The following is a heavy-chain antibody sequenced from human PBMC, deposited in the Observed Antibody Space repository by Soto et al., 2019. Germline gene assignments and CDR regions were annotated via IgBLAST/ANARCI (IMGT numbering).Heavy chain of an antibody. V-gene: IGHV1-69*08. D-gene: IGHD4-17*01. J-gene: IGHJ5*02. CDR2: IIPILGIA. CDR3: ARDYGDYGWFDP. CDR1: GGTFSSYT. Sequence: QVQLVQSGAEVKKPGSSVKVSCKASGGTFSSYTISWVRQAPGQGLEWMGRIIPILGIANYAQKFQGRVTITADKSTSTAYMGLSSLRSEDTAVYYCARDYGDYGWFDPWGQGTLVTVSS.